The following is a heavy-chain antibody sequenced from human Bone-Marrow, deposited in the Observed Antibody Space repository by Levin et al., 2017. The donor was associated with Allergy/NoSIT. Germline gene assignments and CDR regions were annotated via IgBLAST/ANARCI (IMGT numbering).Heavy chain of an antibody. V-gene: IGHV3-48*02. CDR1: GSTFSSYN. Sequence: GESLKISCAASGSTFSSYNMNWVRQAPGKGLEWVSYISSGSSTIYYADSVKGRFTISRDNARNSLSLQMTSLRDEDTAVYYCVKGGPNTLNYWGQGTLVTVYS. D-gene: IGHD2-15*01. CDR2: ISSGSSTI. CDR3: VKGGPNTLNY. J-gene: IGHJ4*02.